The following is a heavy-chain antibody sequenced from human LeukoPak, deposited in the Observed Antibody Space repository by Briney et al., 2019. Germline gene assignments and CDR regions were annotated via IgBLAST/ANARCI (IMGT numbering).Heavy chain of an antibody. J-gene: IGHJ5*02. CDR3: ARGRSSWSGYNWFDP. Sequence: SETLSLTCTVSGGSMNTYYWSWIRQPAGKALEYIGRIYSSGTANYNPSLKSRVTMSLDTSRNQFSLKVSSVTAADTAVYYCARGRSSWSGYNWFDPWGQGTLVTVSS. V-gene: IGHV4-4*07. D-gene: IGHD6-13*01. CDR2: IYSSGTA. CDR1: GGSMNTYY.